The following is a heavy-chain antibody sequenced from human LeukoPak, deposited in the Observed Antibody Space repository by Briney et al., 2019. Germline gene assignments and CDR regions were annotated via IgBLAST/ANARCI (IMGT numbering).Heavy chain of an antibody. CDR3: ARRAI. Sequence: PGGSLRLSCAASGFTFSTYSMNWVRQAPGKGLEWVSYISSSSAMYYADSVKGRFTISRDNAKNSLYLQLNSLRDEDTAVYYCARRAIWGQGTMVTVSS. V-gene: IGHV3-48*02. CDR1: GFTFSTYS. CDR2: ISSSSAM. J-gene: IGHJ3*02.